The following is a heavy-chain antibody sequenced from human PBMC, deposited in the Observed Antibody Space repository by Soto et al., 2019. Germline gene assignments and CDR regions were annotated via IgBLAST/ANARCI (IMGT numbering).Heavy chain of an antibody. D-gene: IGHD6-13*01. V-gene: IGHV3-23*01. CDR2: VSGSGSDT. CDR3: AKGVAFLVAGNFDY. CDR1: GFTFSSYA. Sequence: GGSLRLSCAASGFTFSSYAISWVRQAPGKGLEWVSGVSGSGSDTYIADSVKGRFTISRDNSENTVYLHMNSLRAEDTAVYYCAKGVAFLVAGNFDYWGQGTLVTVSS. J-gene: IGHJ4*02.